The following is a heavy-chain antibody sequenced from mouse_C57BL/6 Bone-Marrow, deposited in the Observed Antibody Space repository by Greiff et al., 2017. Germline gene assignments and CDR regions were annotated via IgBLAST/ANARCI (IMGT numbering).Heavy chain of an antibody. J-gene: IGHJ2*01. V-gene: IGHV5-17*01. CDR3: ARIDWGNDFDY. D-gene: IGHD2-1*01. Sequence: EVKLVESGGGLVKPGGSLKLSCAASGFTFSDYGMHWVRQAPEKGLAWVAYISSGSSTNYYADTVKGRFTISRDNAKNTLFLQMTSLRSEDTAMYYCARIDWGNDFDYWGQGTTLTVSS. CDR1: GFTFSDYG. CDR2: ISSGSSTN.